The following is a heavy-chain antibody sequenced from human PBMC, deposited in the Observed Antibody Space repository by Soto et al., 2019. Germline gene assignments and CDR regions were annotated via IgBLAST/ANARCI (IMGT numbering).Heavy chain of an antibody. CDR1: EFTFSSFS. J-gene: IGHJ4*02. D-gene: IGHD3-9*01. V-gene: IGHV3-23*01. CDR2: MRCSGCSE. Sequence: PGGSLRLSCVASEFTFSSFSMNWVRQAPRKGLEWVSAMRCSGCSENKADSVKGRFSISRDNSKKARYLQMNSQRAEDSALYSCAKFSGSDILTSYYCYWGQGTLFTVSS. CDR3: AKFSGSDILTSYYCY.